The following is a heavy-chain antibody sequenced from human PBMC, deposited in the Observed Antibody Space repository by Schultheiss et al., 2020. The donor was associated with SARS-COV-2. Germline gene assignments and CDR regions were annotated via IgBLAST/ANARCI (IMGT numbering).Heavy chain of an antibody. CDR3: ARGEGSGWYSDYYYYMDV. CDR1: GGSISSYY. D-gene: IGHD6-19*01. CDR2: NYYSGST. V-gene: IGHV4-59*01. J-gene: IGHJ6*03. Sequence: SETLSLTCTVSGGSISSYYWSWIRQPPGKGLEWIGYNYYSGSTNYNPSLKSRVTISVDTSKNQFSLKLSSVTAADTAVYYCARGEGSGWYSDYYYYMDVWGKGTTVTVSS.